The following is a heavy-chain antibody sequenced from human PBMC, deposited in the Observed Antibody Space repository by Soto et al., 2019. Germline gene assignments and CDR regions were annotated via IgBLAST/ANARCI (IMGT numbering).Heavy chain of an antibody. V-gene: IGHV3-30*04. D-gene: IGHD2-15*01. Sequence: GGSLRLSCPASGFTFSSYAMHWVRQAPGKGLEWVAVISYDGSDRYYRDSVQGRFTISRDDSKNTVFLQMNSLRTEDTAMYYCARSTYCNGGSCYPQYWGPGTLVTVSS. CDR3: ARSTYCNGGSCYPQY. J-gene: IGHJ4*02. CDR2: ISYDGSDR. CDR1: GFTFSSYA.